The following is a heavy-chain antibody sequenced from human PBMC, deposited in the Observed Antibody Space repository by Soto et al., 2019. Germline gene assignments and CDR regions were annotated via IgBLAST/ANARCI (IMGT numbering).Heavy chain of an antibody. J-gene: IGHJ3*01. Sequence: EVQLVESGGGLVNPGGSLRLACAASGFTFTNYMINWVRQAPGKGLEWVSCISNNHSGRNFIYYADSVQGRFTISRDNANNSVYLHMKSLRADDTAVYYCARDLDGRYPSGVFDLWGQGTMVTVSS. CDR1: GFTFTNYM. V-gene: IGHV3-21*01. CDR2: ISNNHSGRNFI. D-gene: IGHD1-20*01. CDR3: ARDLDGRYPSGVFDL.